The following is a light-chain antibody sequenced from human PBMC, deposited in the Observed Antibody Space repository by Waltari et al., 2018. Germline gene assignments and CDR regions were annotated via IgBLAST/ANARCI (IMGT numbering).Light chain of an antibody. Sequence: IPMTQSPSTLSASVGDRVIITCRASQTVYDYLAWYQQKPGKAPQLLISKASTLEGGVPSRFSGSGYVTEFTLTISSLQPDDLATYYCQQYQSYWMFGQGTKVEIK. CDR1: QTVYDY. V-gene: IGKV1-5*03. J-gene: IGKJ1*01. CDR3: QQYQSYWM. CDR2: KAS.